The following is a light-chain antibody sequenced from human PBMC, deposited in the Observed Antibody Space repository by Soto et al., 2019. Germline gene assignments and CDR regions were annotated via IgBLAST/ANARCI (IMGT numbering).Light chain of an antibody. CDR2: SHN. Sequence: QAVVTQPPSASGAPGQRVTISCSGSSSNIGSNTVNWYQQLPGTAPKVLIYSHNQRPSGVPDRFSGSKSGTSASLAISGLQSEDEADYYCAAWDESLTGMVFGGGTKLTVL. J-gene: IGLJ2*01. CDR3: AAWDESLTGMV. CDR1: SSNIGSNT. V-gene: IGLV1-44*01.